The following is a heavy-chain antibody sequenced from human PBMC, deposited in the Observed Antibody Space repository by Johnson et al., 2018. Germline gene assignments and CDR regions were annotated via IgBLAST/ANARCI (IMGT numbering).Heavy chain of an antibody. Sequence: VQLLESGGGLVQPGGSXRLSCAASGFTFSTYSMNWVRQAPGKGLEWVSSISSSSSYIYYADPVKGRFTISRDNAKNSLYLQMKSLRAEDTAVYYCAREVAPGAFDIWGQGTMVTVSS. CDR2: ISSSSSYI. J-gene: IGHJ3*02. V-gene: IGHV3-21*01. CDR1: GFTFSTYS. D-gene: IGHD2-15*01. CDR3: AREVAPGAFDI.